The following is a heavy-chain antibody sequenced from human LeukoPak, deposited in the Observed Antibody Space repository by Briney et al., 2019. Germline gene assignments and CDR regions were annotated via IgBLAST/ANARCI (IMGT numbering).Heavy chain of an antibody. D-gene: IGHD4-17*01. Sequence: SETLSLTCTVSGGSISSGGYYWSWIRQHPGKGLEWIGYIYYSGSTYYNPSLKSRVTISVDTPKNQFSLKLSSVTAADTAVYYCARDSTVTLRNAFDIWGQGTMVTVSS. V-gene: IGHV4-31*03. CDR1: GGSISSGGYY. J-gene: IGHJ3*02. CDR3: ARDSTVTLRNAFDI. CDR2: IYYSGST.